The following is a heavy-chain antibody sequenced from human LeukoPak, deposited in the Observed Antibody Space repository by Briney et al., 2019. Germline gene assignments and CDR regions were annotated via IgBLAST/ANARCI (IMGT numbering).Heavy chain of an antibody. CDR3: ARDRGRWLHRDAFDI. CDR2: IYYSESN. CDR1: GGSISSYF. V-gene: IGHV4-59*01. D-gene: IGHD5-24*01. J-gene: IGHJ3*02. Sequence: SATLSLSCAAAGGSISSYFWSLIRQPPEKGLEWVGYIYYSESNNYNPYLKSRVTISVDTSKNQFSLKLSSVTAADTAVYYCARDRGRWLHRDAFDIWGQGTMVTVSS.